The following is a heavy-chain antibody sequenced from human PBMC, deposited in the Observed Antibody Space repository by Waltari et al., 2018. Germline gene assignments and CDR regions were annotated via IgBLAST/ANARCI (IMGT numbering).Heavy chain of an antibody. V-gene: IGHV4-38-2*01. CDR3: AMRPVRSGILDY. D-gene: IGHD1-26*01. CDR2: IYHSGRT. J-gene: IGHJ4*02. Sequence: QAQLQESGPGLVKPSETLSLTCAVSGYSISSGYYWGWIRQPPGKGLEWIGSIYHSGRTYYNPSLKSRVTISVDTSKNQFSLKLSSVTAADTAVYYCAMRPVRSGILDYWGQGTLVTVSS. CDR1: GYSISSGYY.